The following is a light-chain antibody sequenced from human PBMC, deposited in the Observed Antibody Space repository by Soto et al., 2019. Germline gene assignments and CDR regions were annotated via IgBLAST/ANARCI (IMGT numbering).Light chain of an antibody. Sequence: DIQLTQSPSFLSASVGDRVTITCRASPDISTFLAWYQQRPGKAPKLLIFAASSLQGGVPSRFSGSGSGTEFTLTISTLQPEDFATYYCQQVISYPPGFGPGTKVDIK. CDR1: PDISTF. CDR2: AAS. J-gene: IGKJ3*01. V-gene: IGKV1-9*01. CDR3: QQVISYPPG.